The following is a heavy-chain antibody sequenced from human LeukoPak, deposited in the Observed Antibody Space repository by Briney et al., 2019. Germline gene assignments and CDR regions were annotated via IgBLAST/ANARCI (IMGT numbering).Heavy chain of an antibody. V-gene: IGHV1-18*04. CDR3: ARDTILSGYSSGWYYYYGMDV. J-gene: IGHJ6*04. CDR1: GYTFTSYG. CDR2: ISAYHGNT. Sequence: ASVKVSCKASGYTFTSYGIRWVRQAPGQGLEWMGWISAYHGNTNYAQKLQGRVTMTTDTSTSTAYMELRSLRSDDTAVYYCARDTILSGYSSGWYYYYGMDVWGKGTTVTVSS. D-gene: IGHD6-19*01.